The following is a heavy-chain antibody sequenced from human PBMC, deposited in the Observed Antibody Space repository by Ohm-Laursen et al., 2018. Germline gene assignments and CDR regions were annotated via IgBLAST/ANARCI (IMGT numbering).Heavy chain of an antibody. Sequence: SLRLSCAASGFTFSSYGMHWVRQAPGKGLEWVAVISYDGSNKYYADSVKGRFTISRDNSKNTLYLQMYSLRAEDTAVYYCAKEAPHYYDSSGYYYSTPFGYWGQGTLVTVSS. D-gene: IGHD3-22*01. J-gene: IGHJ4*02. V-gene: IGHV3-30*18. CDR3: AKEAPHYYDSSGYYYSTPFGY. CDR1: GFTFSSYG. CDR2: ISYDGSNK.